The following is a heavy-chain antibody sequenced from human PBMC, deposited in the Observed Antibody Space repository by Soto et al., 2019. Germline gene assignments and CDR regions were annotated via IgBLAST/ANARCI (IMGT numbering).Heavy chain of an antibody. CDR3: ARDMGNRLWFGEFPFGMDV. Sequence: ASVKVSCKACGYTFTIYGISFVRQAAGQGLGWMGWISAYNGNTNYAQKLQGRVTMTTDTSTSTAYMELRSLRSDDTAVYYCARDMGNRLWFGEFPFGMDVWGQGTTVTVSS. V-gene: IGHV1-18*01. CDR2: ISAYNGNT. CDR1: GYTFTIYG. D-gene: IGHD3-10*01. J-gene: IGHJ6*02.